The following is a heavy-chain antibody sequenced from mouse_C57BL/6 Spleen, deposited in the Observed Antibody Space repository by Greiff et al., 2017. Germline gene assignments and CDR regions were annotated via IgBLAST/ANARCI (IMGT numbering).Heavy chain of an antibody. CDR1: GYTFTSYW. J-gene: IGHJ4*01. CDR3: ARRFYYGSSYYAMDY. D-gene: IGHD1-1*01. V-gene: IGHV1-69*01. CDR2: IDPSDSYT. Sequence: VQLQQPGAELVMPGASVKLSCKASGYTFTSYWMNWVKQRPGQGLEWIGEIDPSDSYTNYKQKFKGKSTLTVDKSSSTAYMQLSSLTSEDSAVYYCARRFYYGSSYYAMDYWGQGTSVTVSS.